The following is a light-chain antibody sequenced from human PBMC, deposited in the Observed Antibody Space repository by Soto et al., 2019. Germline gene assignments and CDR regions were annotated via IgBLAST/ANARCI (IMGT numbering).Light chain of an antibody. Sequence: QSALTQPPSVSGSPGRSITLSCTGTSSDFGTYNHVSWYQQHPGKAPKLMIYDVSNRPSGVSNRFSGSKSGNTASLTISGLQAEDEADYYCSSYTTSTTLGVFGTGTKVTVL. CDR2: DVS. CDR3: SSYTTSTTLGV. CDR1: SSDFGTYNH. V-gene: IGLV2-14*01. J-gene: IGLJ1*01.